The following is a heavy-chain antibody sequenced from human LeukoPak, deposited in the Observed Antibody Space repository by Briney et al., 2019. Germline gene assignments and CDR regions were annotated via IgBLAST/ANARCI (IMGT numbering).Heavy chain of an antibody. J-gene: IGHJ4*02. D-gene: IGHD4-17*01. Sequence: GGSLRLSCAASGFTFSSYAMSWVRQAPGKGPEWVSAISGSGGSTYYADSVKGRFTITRDNSKNTLYLQMNSLRAEDTAVYYCAKGGDYGVPTAYWGQGTLVTVSS. CDR2: ISGSGGST. V-gene: IGHV3-23*01. CDR1: GFTFSSYA. CDR3: AKGGDYGVPTAY.